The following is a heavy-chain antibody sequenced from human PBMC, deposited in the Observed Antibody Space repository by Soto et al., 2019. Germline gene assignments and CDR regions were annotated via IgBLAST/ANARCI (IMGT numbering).Heavy chain of an antibody. V-gene: IGHV4-39*01. CDR3: ATHPAISATSFYGMDV. J-gene: IGHJ6*02. Sequence: SETLSLTCSVSGASFSSSSYYWGWILQPPEKGLEWIATMYYSGTTYYNPSLKSRVTVSIDTSKDQFSLKLTSVTAADTAVYYCATHPAISATSFYGMDVWGHGTTVTVSS. D-gene: IGHD3-3*01. CDR1: GASFSSSSYY. CDR2: MYYSGTT.